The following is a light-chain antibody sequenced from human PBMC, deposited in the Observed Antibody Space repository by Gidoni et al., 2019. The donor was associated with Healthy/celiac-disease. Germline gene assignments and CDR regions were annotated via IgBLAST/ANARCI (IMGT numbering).Light chain of an antibody. Sequence: NFMLTQPHSVSESPGKPVTISCTRSSGSIASNYVQWYQQRPGSAPTTVIYEDNQRPSGVPDRFSGSIDSSSNSASLTISGLKTEDEADYYCQSYDSSIVVFGGGTKLTVL. CDR1: SGSIASNY. CDR2: EDN. J-gene: IGLJ2*01. V-gene: IGLV6-57*03. CDR3: QSYDSSIVV.